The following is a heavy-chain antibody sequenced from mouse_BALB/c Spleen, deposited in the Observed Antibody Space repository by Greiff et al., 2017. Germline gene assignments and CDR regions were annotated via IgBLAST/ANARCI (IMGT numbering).Heavy chain of an antibody. V-gene: IGHV5-4*02. CDR1: GFTFSDYY. J-gene: IGHJ4*01. D-gene: IGHD2-1*01. CDR3: ASYGNPYYYAMDD. Sequence: EVKLVESGGGLVKPGGSLKLSCAASGFTFSDYYMYWVRQTPEKRLEWVATISDGGSYTYYPDSVKGRFTISRDNAKNNLYLQMSSLKSEDTAMYYCASYGNPYYYAMDDWGQGTSVTVSS. CDR2: ISDGGSYT.